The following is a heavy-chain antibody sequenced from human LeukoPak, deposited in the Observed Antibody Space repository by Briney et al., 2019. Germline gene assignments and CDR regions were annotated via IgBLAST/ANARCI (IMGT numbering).Heavy chain of an antibody. CDR1: GGSISSSSYY. Sequence: PSETLSLTCTVSGGSISSSSYYWGWIRQPPGKGLEWIGSIYYSGSTYYNPSLKSRVTISVDTSKNQFSLKLSSVTAADTAVYYCARPATLSPYGGNLYFDYWGQGTLVTVSS. CDR3: ARPATLSPYGGNLYFDY. J-gene: IGHJ4*02. CDR2: IYYSGST. V-gene: IGHV4-39*01. D-gene: IGHD4-23*01.